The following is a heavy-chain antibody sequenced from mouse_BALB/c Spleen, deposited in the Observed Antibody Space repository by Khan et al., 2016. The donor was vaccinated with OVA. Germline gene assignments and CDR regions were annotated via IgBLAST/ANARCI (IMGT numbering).Heavy chain of an antibody. D-gene: IGHD1-2*01. V-gene: IGHV5-15*02. CDR1: GFTFSDYG. CDR3: ARGGGTAPFAY. CDR2: ISDLAYTI. Sequence: EVELVESGGGLVQPGGSRKLSCAASGFTFSDYGMAWVRQAPGKGPEWVAFISDLAYTIYYADTVTGRFTISRENAKNTLYLERSSLGSEDTAIYYCARGGGTAPFAYWGLGTLVTVSA. J-gene: IGHJ3*01.